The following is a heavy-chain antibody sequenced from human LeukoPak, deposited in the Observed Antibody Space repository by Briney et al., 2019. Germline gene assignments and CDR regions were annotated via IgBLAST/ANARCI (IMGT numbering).Heavy chain of an antibody. Sequence: SVKVSCKASGGTFSSYAISWVRQAPGQGLEWMGRIIPIFGTANYAQKFQGRVTITADKSTSTAYMELSSLRSEDTAVYYCARGGDLKGELDYWGQGTLVTVSS. CDR3: ARGGDLKGELDY. V-gene: IGHV1-69*06. CDR2: IIPIFGTA. D-gene: IGHD3-16*01. CDR1: GGTFSSYA. J-gene: IGHJ4*02.